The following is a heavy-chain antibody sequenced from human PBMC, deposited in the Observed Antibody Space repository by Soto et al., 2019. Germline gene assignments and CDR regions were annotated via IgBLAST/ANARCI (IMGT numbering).Heavy chain of an antibody. CDR2: ISYSGST. D-gene: IGHD6-13*01. CDR1: GGSVSSGNYY. CDR3: ASWYSGRWANFDI. J-gene: IGHJ4*02. Sequence: PSETLSLTCTVSGGSVSSGNYYWNWIRQSPGKGLEWIGYISYSGSTNYNPSLKSRVTISVDTSKSQFSLRLSSVTAADTAVYYCASWYSGRWANFDIWGQGTLVTVSS. V-gene: IGHV4-61*01.